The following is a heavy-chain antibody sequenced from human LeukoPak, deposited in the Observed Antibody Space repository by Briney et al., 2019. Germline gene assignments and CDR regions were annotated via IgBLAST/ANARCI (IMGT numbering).Heavy chain of an antibody. D-gene: IGHD6-6*01. Sequence: GGSLRLSCIASGFSFSGHWMHWARQLPGKGLVWVSRISPTGSTASYADSVKGRFTVSRDNAKNTLYLQVNNLRAEDTAVYYCARGPNSNWSGLDFWGQGTLLTVSS. CDR2: ISPTGSTA. CDR1: GFSFSGHW. V-gene: IGHV3-74*01. J-gene: IGHJ4*02. CDR3: ARGPNSNWSGLDF.